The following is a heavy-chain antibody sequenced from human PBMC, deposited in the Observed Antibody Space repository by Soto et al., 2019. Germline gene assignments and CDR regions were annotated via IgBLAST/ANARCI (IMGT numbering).Heavy chain of an antibody. V-gene: IGHV4-31*03. CDR1: GGSISSGGYY. D-gene: IGHD3-22*01. J-gene: IGHJ4*02. CDR2: IYYSGST. Sequence: QVQLQESGPGLVKPSQTLSLTCTVSGGSISSGGYYWIWIRQHPGQGLEWIGYIYYSGSTYYNPSLSSRVTITVDTSKHQFSLKLSSVTAEETAVYYCARMGTTKYYDSSGYPAPYDYWGQGTLVTVSS. CDR3: ARMGTTKYYDSSGYPAPYDY.